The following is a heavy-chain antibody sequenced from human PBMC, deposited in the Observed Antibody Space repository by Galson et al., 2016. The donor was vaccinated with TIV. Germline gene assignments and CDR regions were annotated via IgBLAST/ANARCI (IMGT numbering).Heavy chain of an antibody. CDR1: GHSISSGYY. CDR3: ARDCTSTTCHIYYYGMDV. J-gene: IGHJ6*02. V-gene: IGHV4-38-2*02. CDR2: IYHTGST. D-gene: IGHD2-2*02. Sequence: TLSLTCTVSGHSISSGYYWGWIRQPPGKGLEWIGNIYHTGSTYSNPSLRSRLTMSVDTSKNQFSLILNSVTAADTAVYYCARDCTSTTCHIYYYGMDVWGQGTTVTVSS.